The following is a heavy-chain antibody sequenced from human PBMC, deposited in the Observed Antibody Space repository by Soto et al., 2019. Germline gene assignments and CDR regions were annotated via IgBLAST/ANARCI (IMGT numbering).Heavy chain of an antibody. CDR2: ISGSDGKT. J-gene: IGHJ4*02. Sequence: PGGSLRLSCAASGFSFTSYALSWVHQAPGKGLEWVSTISGSDGKTYYADSVKGRFSISRDTSKTTLYLQMNSLRVEDTAVYYCARWSFLDYWGQGTRVTVSS. CDR3: ARWSFLDY. CDR1: GFSFTSYA. D-gene: IGHD1-26*01. V-gene: IGHV3-23*01.